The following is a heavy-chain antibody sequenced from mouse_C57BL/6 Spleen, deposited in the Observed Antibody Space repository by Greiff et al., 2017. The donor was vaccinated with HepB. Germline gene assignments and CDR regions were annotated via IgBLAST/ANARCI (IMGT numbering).Heavy chain of an antibody. V-gene: IGHV1-64*01. J-gene: IGHJ4*01. Sequence: VQLQQSGAELVKPGASVKLSCKASGYTFTSYWMHWVKQRPGQGLEWIGMIHPNSGSTNYNEKFKSKATLTVDKSSSTAYMQLSSLTSEDSAVYYCARLGVSNLYAMDYWGQGTSVTVSS. CDR2: IHPNSGST. CDR3: ARLGVSNLYAMDY. CDR1: GYTFTSYW. D-gene: IGHD2-5*01.